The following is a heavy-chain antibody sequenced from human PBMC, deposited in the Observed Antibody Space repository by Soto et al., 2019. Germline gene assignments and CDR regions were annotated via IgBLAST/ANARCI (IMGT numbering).Heavy chain of an antibody. Sequence: EVQLVESGGGLGQPGGSLSLSCAASGFTFSSYWMHWVRQAPGKGLVWVSRINSDGSSTSYAASVKGRFTISRDNAKNTLYLQMNSLRAEDTVVYYCARDSLGDYSNFDYWGQGTLVTVSS. V-gene: IGHV3-74*01. CDR3: ARDSLGDYSNFDY. J-gene: IGHJ4*02. CDR2: INSDGSST. D-gene: IGHD4-17*01. CDR1: GFTFSSYW.